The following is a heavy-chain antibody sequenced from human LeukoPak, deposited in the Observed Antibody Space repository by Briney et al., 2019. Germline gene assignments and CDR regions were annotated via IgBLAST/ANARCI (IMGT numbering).Heavy chain of an antibody. V-gene: IGHV3-23*01. CDR3: AKERKAGIAVAGGDY. Sequence: GGSLRLSCAASGFTFSSYVMSWVRQAPGKGLEWVSAISGSGGSTYYADSVKGRFTISRDNSKNTLFLQVNSLRAEDTAVYYCAKERKAGIAVAGGDYWGQGTLVPVSS. CDR1: GFTFSSYV. D-gene: IGHD6-19*01. J-gene: IGHJ4*02. CDR2: ISGSGGST.